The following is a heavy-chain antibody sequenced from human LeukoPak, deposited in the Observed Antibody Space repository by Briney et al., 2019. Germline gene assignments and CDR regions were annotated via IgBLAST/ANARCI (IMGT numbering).Heavy chain of an antibody. CDR1: GGSISSSSYY. Sequence: PSETLSLTCTVSGGSISSSSYYWGWIRQPPGTGLEWIGEINHSGSTNYNPSLKSRVTISVDTSKNQFSLKLSSVTAADTAVYYCARGHKSSAAAGTFDYWGQGTLVTVSS. D-gene: IGHD6-13*01. J-gene: IGHJ4*02. CDR3: ARGHKSSAAAGTFDY. CDR2: INHSGST. V-gene: IGHV4-39*07.